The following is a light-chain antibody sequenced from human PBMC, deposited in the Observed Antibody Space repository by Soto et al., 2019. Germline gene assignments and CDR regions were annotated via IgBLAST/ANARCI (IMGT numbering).Light chain of an antibody. Sequence: EIVVTQSPATLSVSPGERATLSCRASHTVSSSFAWYQQIPGQAPRLLIYGASTRAAGIPARFSGSGSGTEFTLTISSLQSEDFAVYYCQQYHDWPTFGQGTKVEIK. CDR1: HTVSSS. CDR3: QQYHDWPT. CDR2: GAS. J-gene: IGKJ1*01. V-gene: IGKV3-15*01.